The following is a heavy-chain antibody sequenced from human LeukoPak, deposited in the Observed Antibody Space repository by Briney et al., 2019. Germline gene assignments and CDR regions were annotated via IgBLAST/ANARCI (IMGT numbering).Heavy chain of an antibody. CDR3: VRLGSTGYYDSSGSRRAALDY. CDR2: IYYSGST. D-gene: IGHD3-22*01. J-gene: IGHJ4*02. V-gene: IGHV4-39*01. CDR1: GGSISSSSYY. Sequence: SETLSLTCTVSGGSISSSSYYWGWIRQPPGKGLEWIGSIYYSGSTYYNPSLKSRVTISVDTSKNQFSLKLSSVTAADTAVYYCVRLGSTGYYDSSGSRRAALDYWGQGTLVTVSS.